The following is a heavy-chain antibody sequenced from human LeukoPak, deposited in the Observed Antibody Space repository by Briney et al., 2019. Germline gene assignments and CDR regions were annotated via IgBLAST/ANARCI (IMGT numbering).Heavy chain of an antibody. J-gene: IGHJ4*02. Sequence: GGSLRLSCAASGFTFSDYYMSWIRQAPGKGLEWVSYISSSGSTIYYADSVKGRFTISRDNAKNSLYLQMNSPRAEDTAVYYCAREPFYSNYFDYWGQGTLVTVSS. CDR1: GFTFSDYY. CDR3: AREPFYSNYFDY. V-gene: IGHV3-11*04. CDR2: ISSSGSTI. D-gene: IGHD4-11*01.